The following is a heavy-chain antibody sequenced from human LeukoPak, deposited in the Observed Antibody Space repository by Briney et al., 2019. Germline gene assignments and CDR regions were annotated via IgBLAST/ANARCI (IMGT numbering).Heavy chain of an antibody. CDR3: ARFQYDSSGYLPHDAFDI. J-gene: IGHJ3*02. CDR2: IYPGDSDT. V-gene: IGHV5-51*01. CDR1: GYSFTSYW. D-gene: IGHD3-22*01. Sequence: GESLQISCKGSGYSFTSYWIGWVRQMPGKGLEWMGIIYPGDSDTRYSPSFQGQVTISADKSISTAYLQWSSLKASDTAMYYCARFQYDSSGYLPHDAFDIWGQGTMVTVSS.